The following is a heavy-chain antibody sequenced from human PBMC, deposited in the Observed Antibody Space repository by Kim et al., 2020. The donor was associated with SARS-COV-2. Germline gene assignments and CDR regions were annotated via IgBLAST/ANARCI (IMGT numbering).Heavy chain of an antibody. Sequence: GGSLRLSCAASGFTFSSYCMSWVRQAPGKGLEWVANIKQDGSEKYYVDSVKGRFTISRDNSKNSLYLQMNSLRAEDTAVYYCASLYSSSWEFDYWGQGTLVTVSS. CDR3: ASLYSSSWEFDY. CDR1: GFTFSSYC. CDR2: IKQDGSEK. D-gene: IGHD6-13*01. V-gene: IGHV3-7*01. J-gene: IGHJ4*02.